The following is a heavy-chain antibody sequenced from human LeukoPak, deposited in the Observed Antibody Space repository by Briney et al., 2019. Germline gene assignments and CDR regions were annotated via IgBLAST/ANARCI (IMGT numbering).Heavy chain of an antibody. Sequence: PGGSLRLSCAASGFIFSSYDMNWVRQAPGKGLEWISYISSTGSSIYYADSVKGRFTISRDNAKNSLYLRMNSLRADDTAIYYCMKDSEATFDYWGHGTLVTVSS. CDR2: ISSTGSSI. CDR1: GFIFSSYD. CDR3: MKDSEATFDY. J-gene: IGHJ4*01. V-gene: IGHV3-48*03.